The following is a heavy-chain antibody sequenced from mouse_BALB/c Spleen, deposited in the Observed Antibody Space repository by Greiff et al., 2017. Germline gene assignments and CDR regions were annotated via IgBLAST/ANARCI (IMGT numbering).Heavy chain of an antibody. V-gene: IGHV2-9*02. J-gene: IGHJ4*01. D-gene: IGHD2-12*01. CDR1: GFSLTSYG. Sequence: VQLQESGPGLVAPLQSLSITCTVSGFSLTSYGVHWVRQPPGKGLEWLGVIWAGGSTNYNSALMSRLSISKDNSKSQVFLKMNRLQTDDTAMYYCARDPLTPYAMDYWGQGTSVTVSA. CDR2: IWAGGST. CDR3: ARDPLTPYAMDY.